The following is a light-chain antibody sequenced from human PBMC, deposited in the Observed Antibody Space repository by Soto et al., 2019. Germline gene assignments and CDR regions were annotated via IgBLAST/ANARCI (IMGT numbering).Light chain of an antibody. CDR1: QSVSNNF. Sequence: EIVLTQSPGTLSLSPGEGDTLSCRASQSVSNNFFAWYQKKPGQAPRLLIYAASNRATDIPDRFSGSGSGTDSTLTISRLEPEDFALYYCQQYGSSPWTFGQGTKVEIK. J-gene: IGKJ1*01. CDR2: AAS. CDR3: QQYGSSPWT. V-gene: IGKV3-20*01.